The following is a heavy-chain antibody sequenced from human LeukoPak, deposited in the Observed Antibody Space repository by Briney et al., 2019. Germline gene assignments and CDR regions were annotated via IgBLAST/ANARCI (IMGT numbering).Heavy chain of an antibody. J-gene: IGHJ3*02. V-gene: IGHV1-2*02. Sequence: ASVKVSCKTSGYTFTDYYMHWVRQAPGQGLEWMGWINPNSGATNYVQKFQGRVTMTRDTSISTAYMELSRLRSDDTAVYYCARDGASNLLLWFGESNDAFDIWGQGTMVTVSS. D-gene: IGHD3-10*01. CDR2: INPNSGAT. CDR3: ARDGASNLLLWFGESNDAFDI. CDR1: GYTFTDYY.